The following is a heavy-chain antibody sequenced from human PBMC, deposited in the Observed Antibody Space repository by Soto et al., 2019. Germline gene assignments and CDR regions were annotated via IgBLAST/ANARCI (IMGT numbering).Heavy chain of an antibody. CDR2: INIVGGNT. CDR3: TKNYYFDS. CDR1: GFTFSNYA. V-gene: IGHV3-23*01. J-gene: IGHJ4*02. Sequence: VQLLESGGGLVQPGGSLRLSCAASGFTFSNYAMSWVRQAPGKALEWVSSINIVGGNTNYADSVRGRFTMSRDDSKNTGFLQMSSLRAEDTAIYYCTKNYYFDSRGQGTLITVSS.